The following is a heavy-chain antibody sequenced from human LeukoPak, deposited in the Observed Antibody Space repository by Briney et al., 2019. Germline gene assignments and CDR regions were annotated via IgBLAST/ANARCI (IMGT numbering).Heavy chain of an antibody. CDR1: GFMFSSNW. CDR3: VRSSGWPGY. D-gene: IGHD6-19*01. CDR2: INSDGSNI. Sequence: PGRSLRLSCAASGFMFSSNWMSWVRQAPGEGLVWVSRINSDGSNINYADSVKGRFTISRDNAKNTLYLQMNSLRVEDTAVYYCVRSSGWPGYWGQGTMVTVSS. V-gene: IGHV3-74*01. J-gene: IGHJ4*02.